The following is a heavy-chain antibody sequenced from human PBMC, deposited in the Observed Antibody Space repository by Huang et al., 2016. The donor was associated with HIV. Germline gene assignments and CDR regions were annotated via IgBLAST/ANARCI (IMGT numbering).Heavy chain of an antibody. D-gene: IGHD1-1*01. Sequence: QVQLQQWGAGLLKPSETLSLTCAVYGGSFSGYYWSWICQSPGKGLEWIGDINHRGSTNYNPSLKSRLTISVDTSKNQVSLKLSSVTAADTAVYYCARERMMSWLDDHDAFDIWGQGTMVTVSS. CDR3: ARERMMSWLDDHDAFDI. J-gene: IGHJ3*02. CDR1: GGSFSGYY. V-gene: IGHV4-34*01. CDR2: INHRGST.